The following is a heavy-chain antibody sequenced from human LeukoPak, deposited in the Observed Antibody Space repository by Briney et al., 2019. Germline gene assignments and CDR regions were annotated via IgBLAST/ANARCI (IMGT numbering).Heavy chain of an antibody. D-gene: IGHD3-22*01. CDR3: ARVVQSTDSSGFYLPEYFQH. V-gene: IGHV4-38-2*02. Sequence: SETLSLTCTVSDYSISSGYYWGWIRQPPGKGLEWIGNIYHSGSTYYNPSLKSRVTISVDTSKNQFPLKLRSVTAADTAVYYCARVVQSTDSSGFYLPEYFQHWGQGTLVTVSS. CDR1: DYSISSGYY. CDR2: IYHSGST. J-gene: IGHJ1*01.